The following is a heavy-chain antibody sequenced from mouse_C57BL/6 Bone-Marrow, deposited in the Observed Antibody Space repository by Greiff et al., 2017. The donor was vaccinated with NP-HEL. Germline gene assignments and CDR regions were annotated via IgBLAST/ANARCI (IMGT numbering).Heavy chain of an antibody. V-gene: IGHV1-64*01. J-gene: IGHJ2*01. CDR1: GYTFTSYW. Sequence: QVQLKQPGAELVKPGASVKLSCKASGYTFTSYWMHWVKQRPGQGLEWIGMIHPNSGSTNYNEKFKSKATLTVDKSSSTAYMQLSSLTSEDSAVYYCAIYGHDRGYWGQGTTLTVSS. D-gene: IGHD2-2*01. CDR3: AIYGHDRGY. CDR2: IHPNSGST.